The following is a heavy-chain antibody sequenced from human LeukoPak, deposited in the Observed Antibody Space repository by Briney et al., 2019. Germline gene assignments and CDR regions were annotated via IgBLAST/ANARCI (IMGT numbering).Heavy chain of an antibody. J-gene: IGHJ4*02. CDR1: GVSISSGGYS. CDR2: IYHSGST. Sequence: SQTLSLTCAVSGVSISSGGYSWSWIRQPPGKGLEWIGYIYHSGSTYYNPALKSPVTISVDRSKNQFSLKLSSVTAADTAVYYCARGDRSGGSCYPGAFDYWGQGTLVTVSS. V-gene: IGHV4-30-2*01. CDR3: ARGDRSGGSCYPGAFDY. D-gene: IGHD2-15*01.